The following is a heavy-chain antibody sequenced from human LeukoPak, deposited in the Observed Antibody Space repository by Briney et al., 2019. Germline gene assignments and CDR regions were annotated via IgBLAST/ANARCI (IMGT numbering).Heavy chain of an antibody. CDR1: GFTFSSFW. CDR2: IKEDGSVK. J-gene: IGHJ4*02. CDR3: ARGSTGTGLLDY. Sequence: GGSLRLSCAASGFTFSSFWMIWVRQAPGKGLEWVANIKEDGSVKNYVDSVKGRFTISRDNAKNSLFLQMNSLRAEDTAVYYCARGSTGTGLLDYWGQGTLVTVSS. D-gene: IGHD1-1*01. V-gene: IGHV3-7*03.